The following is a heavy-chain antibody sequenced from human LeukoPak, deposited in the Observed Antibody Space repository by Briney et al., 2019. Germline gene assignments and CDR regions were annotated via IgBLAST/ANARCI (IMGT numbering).Heavy chain of an antibody. D-gene: IGHD2-21*02. CDR3: AKDQCGGDCYCDY. J-gene: IGHJ4*02. V-gene: IGHV3-30*04. Sequence: GGSLRLSCAASGFTFSSYAMHWVRQAPGKGLEWVAVISYDGSNKYYADSVKGRFTISRDNSKNTLYLQMNSLRAEDTAVYYCAKDQCGGDCYCDYWGQGTLVTVSS. CDR1: GFTFSSYA. CDR2: ISYDGSNK.